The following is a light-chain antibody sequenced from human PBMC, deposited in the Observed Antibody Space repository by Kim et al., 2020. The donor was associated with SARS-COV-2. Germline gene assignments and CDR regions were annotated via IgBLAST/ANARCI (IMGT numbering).Light chain of an antibody. Sequence: EIVLTQFPGTLSLSPGERATLSCRASQSVDSLFLAWYQQRPGQAPRLLIYGASDRATGIPDRFRGRGSGTDFTLTITSLEPEDFAVYYCQQSDSSYRTFGQGTKVDIK. CDR1: QSVDSLF. CDR2: GAS. V-gene: IGKV3-20*01. CDR3: QQSDSSYRT. J-gene: IGKJ1*01.